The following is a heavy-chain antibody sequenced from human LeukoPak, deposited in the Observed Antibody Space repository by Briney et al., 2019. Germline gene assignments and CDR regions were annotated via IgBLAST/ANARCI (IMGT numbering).Heavy chain of an antibody. Sequence: SETLSPTCTVSGGSISSSSYYWGWIRQPPGKGLEWIGSIYYSGSTYYNPSLKSRVTISVDTSKNQFSLKLSSVTAADTAVYYCATLYSGSYFDAFDIWGQGTMVTVSS. CDR1: GGSISSSSYY. D-gene: IGHD1-26*01. V-gene: IGHV4-39*01. CDR3: ATLYSGSYFDAFDI. J-gene: IGHJ3*02. CDR2: IYYSGST.